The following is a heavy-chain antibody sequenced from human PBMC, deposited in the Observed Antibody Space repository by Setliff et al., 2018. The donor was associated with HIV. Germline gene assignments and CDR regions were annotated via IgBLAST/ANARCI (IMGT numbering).Heavy chain of an antibody. J-gene: IGHJ4*02. CDR1: GYNFSTSG. CDR2: INIKNGNT. D-gene: IGHD6-6*01. Sequence: GASVKVSCKASGYNFSTSGISWVRQAPGQGLEWMGWINIKNGNTNYEQKLQGRVTMTTDTSTSTAYMELRSLRSDDTAVYYCARDAPGNTEAAPDYWGQGTLVTSPQ. V-gene: IGHV1-18*01. CDR3: ARDAPGNTEAAPDY.